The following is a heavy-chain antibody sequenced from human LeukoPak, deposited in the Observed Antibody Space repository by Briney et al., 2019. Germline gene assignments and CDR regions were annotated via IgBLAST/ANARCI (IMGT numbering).Heavy chain of an antibody. CDR2: IKQDGSEK. CDR3: ARAKRRESNYYDSSGYDY. CDR1: GLTFSSYW. D-gene: IGHD3-22*01. J-gene: IGHJ4*02. Sequence: QTGGSLRLSCAASGLTFSSYWMSWVRQAPGKGLEWVANIKQDGSEKYYVDSVKGRFTISRDNAKNSLYLQMNSLRAEDTAVYYCARAKRRESNYYDSSGYDYWGQGTLVTVSS. V-gene: IGHV3-7*01.